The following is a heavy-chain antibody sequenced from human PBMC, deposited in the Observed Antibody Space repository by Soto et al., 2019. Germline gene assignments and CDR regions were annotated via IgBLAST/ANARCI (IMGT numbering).Heavy chain of an antibody. CDR2: ISWNSGSI. CDR1: GFTFDDYA. V-gene: IGHV3-9*01. CDR3: AKCFATLQGFDYYYYYGMDV. Sequence: PGGSLRLSCAASGFTFDDYAMHLVRQAPGKGLEWVSGISWNSGSIGYAESVKGRFTISRDNAKNSLFLQMNSLRAEDTALYYCAKCFATLQGFDYYYYYGMDVWGQGTTVTVSS. J-gene: IGHJ6*02. D-gene: IGHD3-3*01.